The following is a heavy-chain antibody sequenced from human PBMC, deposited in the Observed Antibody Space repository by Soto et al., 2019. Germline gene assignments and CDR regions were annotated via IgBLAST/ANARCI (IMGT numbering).Heavy chain of an antibody. CDR2: IYPGDSDT. J-gene: IGHJ6*02. CDR3: ARSEIAVAHGMDV. D-gene: IGHD6-19*01. V-gene: IGHV5-51*01. CDR1: GYSFTSYW. Sequence: PGESLKISCKGSGYSFTSYWIGWVRQMPGKGLEWMGIIYPGDSDTRYSPSFQGQVTISADKSISTAYLQWSSLKASDTAMYYCARSEIAVAHGMDVWGQGTTVPVSS.